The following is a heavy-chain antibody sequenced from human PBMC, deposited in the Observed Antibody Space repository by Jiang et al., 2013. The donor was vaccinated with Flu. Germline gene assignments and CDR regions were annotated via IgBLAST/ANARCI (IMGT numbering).Heavy chain of an antibody. CDR3: ARSADLVVSALDF. J-gene: IGHJ4*02. V-gene: IGHV2-70*11. CDR1: GFSLSTSGMC. D-gene: IGHD2-8*02. CDR2: ICWDDDP. Sequence: KPTQTLTLTCTLSGFSLSTSGMCVTWIRQPPGKALEWLARICWDDDPDYSSSLKTRLTVSRDTSKNQVVLKMTNMDPLDTGTYFCARSADLVVSALDFWGQGTLVTVSA.